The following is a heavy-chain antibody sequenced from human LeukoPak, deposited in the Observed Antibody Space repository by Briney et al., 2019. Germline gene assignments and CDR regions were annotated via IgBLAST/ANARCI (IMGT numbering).Heavy chain of an antibody. V-gene: IGHV4-59*01. J-gene: IGHJ4*02. D-gene: IGHD6-13*01. CDR3: ARVSSSWSTGGILLFDY. CDR2: IYSSGST. Sequence: SEILSLTCTASGGSISSYYWSWIRQPPGKGLEWIGYIYSSGSTNYNPSLESRVTISVDTSKNQFSLNLNSVTSADTAVYYCARVSSSWSTGGILLFDYWGQGTLVTVSS. CDR1: GGSISSYY.